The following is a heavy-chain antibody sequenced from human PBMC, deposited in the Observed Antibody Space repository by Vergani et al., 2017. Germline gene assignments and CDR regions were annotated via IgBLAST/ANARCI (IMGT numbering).Heavy chain of an antibody. CDR3: ARHVKSYCRGVTCYPYYIDY. CDR2: VYHSGST. J-gene: IGHJ4*02. Sequence: QVQLQESGPGLVKPSETLSLSCGVSGYSIGSPYYWGWIRQPPRKGLEWIGSVYHSGSTYYNPSLKSRVTISGDTSKNQSSLILSSVTAADTAVYYCARHVKSYCRGVTCYPYYIDYWGQGTMVTVSS. CDR1: GYSIGSPYY. D-gene: IGHD2-15*01. V-gene: IGHV4-38-2*01.